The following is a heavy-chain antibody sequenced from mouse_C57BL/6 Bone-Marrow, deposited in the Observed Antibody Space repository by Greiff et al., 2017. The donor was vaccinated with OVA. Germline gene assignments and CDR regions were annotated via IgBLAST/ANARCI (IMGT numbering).Heavy chain of an antibody. CDR1: GFTFSSYA. CDR3: TRDPAYYAMDY. Sequence: EVKLMESGEGLVKPGGSLKLSCAASGFTFSSYAMSWVRQTPEQRLEWVAYISSGGDYIYYADTVKGRFTISRDNARNTLYLQMSSLKSEDTAMYYCTRDPAYYAMDYWGQGTSVTVSS. CDR2: ISSGGDYI. J-gene: IGHJ4*01. V-gene: IGHV5-9-1*02.